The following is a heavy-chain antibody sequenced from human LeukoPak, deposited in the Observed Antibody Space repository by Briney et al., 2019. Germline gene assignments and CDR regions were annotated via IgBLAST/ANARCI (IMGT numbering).Heavy chain of an antibody. CDR2: ISYSGST. V-gene: IGHV4-59*01. CDR1: GGPITSYH. CDR3: ASGGYCGTTSCYPNWFDP. J-gene: IGHJ5*02. Sequence: SETLSLTCSVSGGPITSYHLSWIRQPPGKGLEWIGYISYSGSTNYNPSLKSRVTISLDTSKNQFSLKLSSVTAADTAVYYCASGGYCGTTSCYPNWFDPWGQGTLVTVSS. D-gene: IGHD2-2*01.